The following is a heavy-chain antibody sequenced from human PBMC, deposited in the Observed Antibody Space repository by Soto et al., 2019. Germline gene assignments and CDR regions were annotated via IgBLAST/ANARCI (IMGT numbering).Heavy chain of an antibody. Sequence: EVQLLESGGGLVQPGGSLRLSCAASGFTFSSYAMNWVRQAPGKGLEWVSAISGSGGNTYYADSVRGRVTISRDNSKNTRFLQMNSLRADDTAVYYCTKGPGATLRVAGTRWFDPWGQGTLVTVSS. CDR2: ISGSGGNT. V-gene: IGHV3-23*01. CDR3: TKGPGATLRVAGTRWFDP. J-gene: IGHJ5*02. CDR1: GFTFSSYA. D-gene: IGHD6-19*01.